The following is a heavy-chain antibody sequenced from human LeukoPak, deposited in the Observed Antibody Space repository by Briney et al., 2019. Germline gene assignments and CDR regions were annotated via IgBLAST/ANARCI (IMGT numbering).Heavy chain of an antibody. CDR2: ISAYNGNT. J-gene: IGHJ6*03. D-gene: IGHD3-10*01. Sequence: GASVKVSCTASGYTFTSYGISWVRQAPGQGLEWMGWISAYNGNTNYAQKLQGRVTMTTDTSTSTAYMELRSLRSDDTAVYYCARGSSYYSYYYYYYMDVWGKGTTVTVSS. CDR1: GYTFTSYG. CDR3: ARGSSYYSYYYYYYMDV. V-gene: IGHV1-18*01.